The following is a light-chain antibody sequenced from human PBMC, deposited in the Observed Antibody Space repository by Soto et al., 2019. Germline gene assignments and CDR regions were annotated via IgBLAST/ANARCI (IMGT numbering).Light chain of an antibody. J-gene: IGKJ3*01. CDR1: QSVSSN. Sequence: ETVMMQSPATLPVSPGERATLSCRSSQSVSSNLAWYQQKPGQAPRLLIYGASTRATDIPARFSGSGSGTEFTLTISSLQSEDSAVYYCQQYNDWPPRFTFGPGTKVHIK. CDR2: GAS. CDR3: QQYNDWPPRFT. V-gene: IGKV3-15*01.